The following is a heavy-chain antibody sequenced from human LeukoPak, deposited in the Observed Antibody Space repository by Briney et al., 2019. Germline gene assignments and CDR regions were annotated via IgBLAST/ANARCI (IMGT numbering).Heavy chain of an antibody. CDR1: GGSISSSSYY. Sequence: PSETLSLTCTVSGGSISSSSYYWGWIRQTAGKGLEWIGRLYASGSTNYNPSLKNRVTMSVDTSKTQFSLKLSSVTAADTAVYYCARHPDEYNWNYLDYWGQGTLVTVSS. D-gene: IGHD1-20*01. J-gene: IGHJ4*02. CDR2: LYASGST. V-gene: IGHV4-61*02. CDR3: ARHPDEYNWNYLDY.